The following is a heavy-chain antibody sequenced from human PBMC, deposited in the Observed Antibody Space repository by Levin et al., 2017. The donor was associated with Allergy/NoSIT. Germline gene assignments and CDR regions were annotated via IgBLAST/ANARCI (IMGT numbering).Heavy chain of an antibody. Sequence: GGSLRLSCGASGFTLGIYSINWVRQAPGKGPEWVAYIDSRRNLIFYADSVKGRFTISRDDDKNSVYLQMNSLRNEDTAVYYCARENVVGAWAESHGLDVWGQGTTVTVSS. V-gene: IGHV3-48*02. CDR1: GFTLGIYS. J-gene: IGHJ6*02. D-gene: IGHD1-26*01. CDR2: IDSRRNLI. CDR3: ARENVVGAWAESHGLDV.